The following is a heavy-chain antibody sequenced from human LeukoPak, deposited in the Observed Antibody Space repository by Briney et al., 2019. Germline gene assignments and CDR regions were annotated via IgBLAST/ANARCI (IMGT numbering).Heavy chain of an antibody. CDR1: GFTFSSYG. V-gene: IGHV3-23*01. J-gene: IGHJ4*02. Sequence: PGGSLRLSCAASGFTFSSYGMSWVRQAPGKGLEWVSVISGSGGSTYYADSVKGRFTISRDNSKNTLYLQMNSLRAEDTAVYYCANTMVRGFVHTRTPRDYWGQGTLVTVSS. CDR2: ISGSGGST. CDR3: ANTMVRGFVHTRTPRDY. D-gene: IGHD3-10*01.